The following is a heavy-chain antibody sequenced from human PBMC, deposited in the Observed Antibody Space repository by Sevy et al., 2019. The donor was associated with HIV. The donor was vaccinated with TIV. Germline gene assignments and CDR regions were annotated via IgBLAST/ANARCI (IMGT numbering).Heavy chain of an antibody. CDR3: VRDSSGYDPGDAFDI. J-gene: IGHJ3*02. V-gene: IGHV3-21*01. CDR1: GFKFNLFS. CDR2: ISATSSYK. Sequence: GSLRLSCVASGFKFNLFSMNWVRQAPGKGLEWVSTISATSSYKKYEESVKGRFTISRDNAKNSLFLQMNSLRAEDTDVYFCVRDSSGYDPGDAFDIWGQGTMVTVSS. D-gene: IGHD3-22*01.